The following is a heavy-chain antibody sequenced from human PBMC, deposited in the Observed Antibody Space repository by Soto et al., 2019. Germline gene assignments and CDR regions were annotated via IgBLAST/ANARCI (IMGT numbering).Heavy chain of an antibody. V-gene: IGHV1-69*01. CDR3: ARGGRYCSGGSCYSYAFDI. J-gene: IGHJ3*02. D-gene: IGHD2-15*01. Sequence: QVQLVQSGAEVKKPGSSVKVSCKASGGTFSSYAISWVRQAPGQGLEWMGVIIPIFGTANYAQKFQGRVTITADESTSTAYMELSSLRSEDTAVYYCARGGRYCSGGSCYSYAFDIWGQGTMVTVSS. CDR2: IIPIFGTA. CDR1: GGTFSSYA.